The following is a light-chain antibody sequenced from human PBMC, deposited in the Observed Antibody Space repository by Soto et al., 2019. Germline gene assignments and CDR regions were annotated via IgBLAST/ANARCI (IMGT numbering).Light chain of an antibody. V-gene: IGLV1-44*01. CDR2: NNN. CDR3: AVWDDSLSGMV. J-gene: IGLJ2*01. Sequence: QSVLTQPPSASGTPGQRVTISCSGSSSNIETNTVDWYQHLPGTAPKVLIFNNNQRPSGVRDRFSGSKSGTSASLAISGLQSEDEADYYCAVWDDSLSGMVFGGGTKVTVL. CDR1: SSNIETNT.